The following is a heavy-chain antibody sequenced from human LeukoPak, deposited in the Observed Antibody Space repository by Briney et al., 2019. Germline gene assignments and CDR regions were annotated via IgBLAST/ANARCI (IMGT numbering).Heavy chain of an antibody. CDR1: GYTFINYG. CDR3: ARDLGYYDSSGYYYEDGDY. Sequence: ASVKVSCKASGYTFINYGISWVRQAPGQGLEWMGWISAYNGNTNYAQKLQGRVTMTTDTSTSTAYMELRSLRSDDTAVYYCARDLGYYDSSGYYYEDGDYWGQGTLVTVSS. D-gene: IGHD3-22*01. CDR2: ISAYNGNT. J-gene: IGHJ4*02. V-gene: IGHV1-18*01.